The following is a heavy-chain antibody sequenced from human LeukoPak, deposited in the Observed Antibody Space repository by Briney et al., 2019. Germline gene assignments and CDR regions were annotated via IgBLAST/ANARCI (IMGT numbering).Heavy chain of an antibody. J-gene: IGHJ4*02. CDR1: GGSVSSGGYY. CDR2: IYDSGSA. CDR3: ARTPKKGRPLDY. V-gene: IGHV4-61*08. Sequence: SETLSLTCTVSGGSVSSGGYYWSWIRQPPGKGLEWIGYIYDSGSANYNPSLKSRVTISGDTSKNQFSLKLKSVTAADTAVYYCARTPKKGRPLDYWGQGTLVTVSS.